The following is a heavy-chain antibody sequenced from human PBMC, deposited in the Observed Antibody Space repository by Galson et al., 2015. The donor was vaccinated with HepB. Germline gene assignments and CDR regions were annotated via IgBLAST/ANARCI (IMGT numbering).Heavy chain of an antibody. Sequence: SLRLSCAASGFSFSSYAMHWVRQAPGKGLEWVAVISYDGSNKYYADSVKGRFTISRDNSKNTLYLQMYSLRAEDTAVYYCARTGYDGNYDFWSGYYTGWFDPWGQGTLVTVSS. V-gene: IGHV3-30-3*01. CDR1: GFSFSSYA. CDR3: ARTGYDGNYDFWSGYYTGWFDP. D-gene: IGHD3-3*01. J-gene: IGHJ5*02. CDR2: ISYDGSNK.